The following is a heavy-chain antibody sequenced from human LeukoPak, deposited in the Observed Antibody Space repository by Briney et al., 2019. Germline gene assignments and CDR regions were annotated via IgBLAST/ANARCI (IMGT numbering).Heavy chain of an antibody. J-gene: IGHJ4*02. CDR2: INPTIGST. V-gene: IGHV1-46*03. Sequence: ASVKVSCKASGYTFTSYYMHWVRQAPGQGLEWMGIINPTIGSTTYAQKFQDRVTMTRDTSTRTVFMELSSLRSEDTAVYYCARDGEYSGGYLDYWGQGTLVTVSS. CDR3: ARDGEYSGGYLDY. D-gene: IGHD3-22*01. CDR1: GYTFTSYY.